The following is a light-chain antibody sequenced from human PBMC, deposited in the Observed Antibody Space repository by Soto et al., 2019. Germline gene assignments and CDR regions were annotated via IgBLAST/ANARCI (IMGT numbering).Light chain of an antibody. Sequence: DIQMTQSPSTLSASVGDRLTITCRASQSISSWLAWYQQKPGKAPKLLIFDASSLESGVPSRFSGSGSGTEFTLTISSLQPDDIATYYCQQYDNLPPTWTFGQGTKV. V-gene: IGKV1-5*01. CDR1: QSISSW. CDR3: QQYDNLPPTWT. CDR2: DAS. J-gene: IGKJ1*01.